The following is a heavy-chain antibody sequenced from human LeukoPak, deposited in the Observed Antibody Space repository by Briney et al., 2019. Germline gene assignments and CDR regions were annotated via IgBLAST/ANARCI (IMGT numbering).Heavy chain of an antibody. CDR3: AKDARTMVQGAYYFDY. CDR1: GFTFSSYA. Sequence: GGSVRLSCAASGFTFSSYAMSWVRLAPGKGLEWVSAISGSGGSTYYADSVKGRFTISRDDSKNTLYLQMNSLRAEDTAVYYCAKDARTMVQGAYYFDYWGQGTLVTVSS. CDR2: ISGSGGST. D-gene: IGHD3-10*01. J-gene: IGHJ4*02. V-gene: IGHV3-23*01.